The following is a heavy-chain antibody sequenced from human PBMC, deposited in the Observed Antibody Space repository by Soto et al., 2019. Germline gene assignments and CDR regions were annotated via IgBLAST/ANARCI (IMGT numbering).Heavy chain of an antibody. CDR2: VHSSGIT. Sequence: SETLSLTCTVSGGSVSNDNFYWSWTRQPPGKGLEWIGYVHSSGITNYNPSLKRRVTISVDTSRNQFSLRLSSVTAADTAVYYCARGLTMGQLPSHFDHWGQGTLVTVSS. D-gene: IGHD3-16*01. V-gene: IGHV4-61*01. J-gene: IGHJ5*02. CDR3: ARGLTMGQLPSHFDH. CDR1: GGSVSNDNFY.